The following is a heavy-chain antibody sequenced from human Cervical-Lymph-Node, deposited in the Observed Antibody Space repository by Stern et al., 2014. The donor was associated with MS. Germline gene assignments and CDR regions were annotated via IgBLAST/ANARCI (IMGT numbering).Heavy chain of an antibody. Sequence: VQLVESGGGLVKPGGSLRLSCGASGFSFSDHYMSWIRQAPGKGLECISYISGGGTFVNYADSVKGRFTISRDNAKDSLYLQMDSLRAEDTAVYYCSREPRLTDYWGQGTLVSVSS. CDR1: GFSFSDHY. D-gene: IGHD2-21*01. CDR3: SREPRLTDY. J-gene: IGHJ4*02. CDR2: ISGGGTFV. V-gene: IGHV3-11*01.